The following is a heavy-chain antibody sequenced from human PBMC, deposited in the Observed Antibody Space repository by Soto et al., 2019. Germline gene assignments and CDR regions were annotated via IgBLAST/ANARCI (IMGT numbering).Heavy chain of an antibody. Sequence: HGESLKISCKGSGYSFAGYWITWVRQKPGKGLEWMGRTDPSDSQTYYSPSFRGHVTISATKSITTVFLQWSSLRASDTAMYYCARQIYDSDTGPNFQYYFDSWGQGTPVTVSS. CDR1: GYSFAGYW. CDR3: ARQIYDSDTGPNFQYYFDS. J-gene: IGHJ4*02. D-gene: IGHD3-22*01. V-gene: IGHV5-10-1*01. CDR2: TDPSDSQT.